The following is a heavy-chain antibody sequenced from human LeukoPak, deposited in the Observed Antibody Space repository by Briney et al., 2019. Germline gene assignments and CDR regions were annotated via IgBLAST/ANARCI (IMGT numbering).Heavy chain of an antibody. Sequence: GGSLRLSCAASGFTFSSYGMHWVRQAPGKGLEWVAVISYDVGKKYYADSVKGRFTISRDNSKNTLYLQMNSLRAEDTAVYCCAKGGGTGYSSSWYSNWGQGTLVTVSS. CDR2: ISYDVGKK. CDR1: GFTFSSYG. D-gene: IGHD6-13*01. CDR3: AKGGGTGYSSSWYSN. V-gene: IGHV3-30*18. J-gene: IGHJ4*02.